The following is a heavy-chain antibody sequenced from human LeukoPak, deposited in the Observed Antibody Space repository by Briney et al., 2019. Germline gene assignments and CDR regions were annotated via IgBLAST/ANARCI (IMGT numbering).Heavy chain of an antibody. Sequence: VASVKVSCKASGYTFTGYYMHWVRQAPGQGLGWMGWINPNSGGTNYAQKFQGRVTMTRDTSISTAYMELSRLRSDDTAVYYCARDRTLHPPYYYYCMDVWGKGTTVTVSS. V-gene: IGHV1-2*02. CDR3: ARDRTLHPPYYYYCMDV. CDR2: INPNSGGT. D-gene: IGHD3/OR15-3a*01. J-gene: IGHJ6*03. CDR1: GYTFTGYY.